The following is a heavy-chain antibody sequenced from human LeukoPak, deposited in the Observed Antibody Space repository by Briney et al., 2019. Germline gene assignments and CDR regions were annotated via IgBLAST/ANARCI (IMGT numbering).Heavy chain of an antibody. J-gene: IGHJ4*02. CDR2: IISTGGST. Sequence: QPGGSLRLSCAASGFTFSSCAMSWVRQAPGKGLEWVSGIISTGGSTYYADSVKGRFTISRDNSKSTLSLQMDSLRAEDTAVYYCAKGYSSGWRTYFDYWGQGTLATVSS. D-gene: IGHD6-19*01. CDR1: GFTFSSCA. CDR3: AKGYSSGWRTYFDY. V-gene: IGHV3-23*01.